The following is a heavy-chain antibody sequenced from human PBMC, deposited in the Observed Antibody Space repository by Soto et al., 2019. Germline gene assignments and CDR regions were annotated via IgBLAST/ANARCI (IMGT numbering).Heavy chain of an antibody. CDR2: ISGSGGST. Sequence: GGSLRLSCAASGFTFSSYAMSWVRQAPGKGLEWVSAISGSGGSTYYADSVKGRFTISRDNFKNTLYLQMNSLRAEDTAVYYCAKTGYCSGGSCYSRYYYYMDVWGKGTTVTVSS. V-gene: IGHV3-23*01. CDR3: AKTGYCSGGSCYSRYYYYMDV. CDR1: GFTFSSYA. J-gene: IGHJ6*03. D-gene: IGHD2-15*01.